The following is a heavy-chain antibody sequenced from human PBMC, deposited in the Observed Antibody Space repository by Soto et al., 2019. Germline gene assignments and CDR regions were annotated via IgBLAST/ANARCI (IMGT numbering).Heavy chain of an antibody. D-gene: IGHD1-26*01. Sequence: ASVKVSCKASGYAFTTYYIHWVRQAPGQGLEWMGISNPSGGSTSNTQKFQGRVTMTRDTSTSTVYMELSSLRSEDTAVYYCATSANEGWFDPWGQGTLVTSPQ. CDR3: ATSANEGWFDP. CDR2: SNPSGGST. J-gene: IGHJ5*02. CDR1: GYAFTTYY. V-gene: IGHV1-46*01.